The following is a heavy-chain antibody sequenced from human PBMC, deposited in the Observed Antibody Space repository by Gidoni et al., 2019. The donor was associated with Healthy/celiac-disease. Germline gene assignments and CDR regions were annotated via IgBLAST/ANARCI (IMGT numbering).Heavy chain of an antibody. D-gene: IGHD5-18*01. J-gene: IGHJ6*02. CDR1: GFTFSSYG. CDR3: AKDGDTYYYYYGMDV. Sequence: VQLVESGGGVVQPGRTLRLYCAASGFTFSSYGMHWVRQAPGKGLEWVAVISYDGSNRYYADSVKGRFTISRDNSKNTLYLQMNSLRAEDTAVYYCAKDGDTYYYYYGMDVWGQGTTVTVSS. CDR2: ISYDGSNR. V-gene: IGHV3-30*18.